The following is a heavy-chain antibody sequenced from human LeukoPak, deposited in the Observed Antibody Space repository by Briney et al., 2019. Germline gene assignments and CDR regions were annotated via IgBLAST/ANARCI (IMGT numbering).Heavy chain of an antibody. CDR2: IKQDGCEK. CDR3: ARDHFYGDYGTERNFDY. Sequence: PGGSLKLSCAASGFTFSSCWMTWVRQAPGKGLEWVANIKQDGCEKYYVDSVKGRFTISRDNAKNSLYLQMNSLRAEDTAVYYCARDHFYGDYGTERNFDYWGQGTPVTVSS. V-gene: IGHV3-7*01. CDR1: GFTFSSCW. D-gene: IGHD4-17*01. J-gene: IGHJ4*02.